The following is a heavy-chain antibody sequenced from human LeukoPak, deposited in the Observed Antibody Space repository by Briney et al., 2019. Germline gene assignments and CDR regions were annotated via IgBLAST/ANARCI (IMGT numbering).Heavy chain of an antibody. CDR3: ACSTVTTGAFDI. J-gene: IGHJ3*02. Sequence: SETLSLTCTVSGGSISSYYWSWIRQPAGKGLEWIGRIYTSGSTNYNPSLKSRVTMSVDTSKNQFSLKLSSVTAADTAVYYCACSTVTTGAFDIWGQGTMVTVSS. CDR1: GGSISSYY. D-gene: IGHD4-17*01. V-gene: IGHV4-4*07. CDR2: IYTSGST.